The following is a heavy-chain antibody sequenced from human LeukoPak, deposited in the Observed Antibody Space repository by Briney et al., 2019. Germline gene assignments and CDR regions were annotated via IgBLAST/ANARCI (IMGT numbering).Heavy chain of an antibody. J-gene: IGHJ4*02. CDR1: GFTFSRYW. Sequence: GGSLRLSCAASGFTFSRYWMSWVRQAPGKGLEWVANIKQDGSEKDYVDSVKGRFTISRDNAKNSLYLQMNSLRAEDTAVYYCARERVRGVFDYWGQGTLVTVSS. CDR3: ARERVRGVFDY. CDR2: IKQDGSEK. D-gene: IGHD3-10*01. V-gene: IGHV3-7*01.